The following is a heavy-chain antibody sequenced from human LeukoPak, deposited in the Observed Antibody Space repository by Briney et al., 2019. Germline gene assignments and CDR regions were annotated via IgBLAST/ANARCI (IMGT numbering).Heavy chain of an antibody. D-gene: IGHD1-26*01. Sequence: PGGSLRLSCVVSGFTASDFDMSWVRQAPGKGLQWVSAIRDRGGNTYYSDSVKGRFTMSRDSSKNTLYLQMNSLRVEDTAKYYCAKVSWSRSSPDSWGQGTLVTVSS. CDR3: AKVSWSRSSPDS. CDR2: IRDRGGNT. J-gene: IGHJ5*02. CDR1: GFTASDFD. V-gene: IGHV3-23*01.